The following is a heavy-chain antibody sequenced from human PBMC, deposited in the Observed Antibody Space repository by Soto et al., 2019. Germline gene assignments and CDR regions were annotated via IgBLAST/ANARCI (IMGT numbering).Heavy chain of an antibody. CDR1: GGSVSTYY. Sequence: SETLSLTCSVSGGSVSTYYWGWIRQPPGKGLEWIGYIYYTGTTNYHPSLKSRVTISVDTSKNQFSLKLSSVTAADTAVYYCARLGGYYQAFDSWGQGTLVTVS. CDR3: ARLGGYYQAFDS. V-gene: IGHV4-59*08. D-gene: IGHD3-22*01. J-gene: IGHJ4*02. CDR2: IYYTGTT.